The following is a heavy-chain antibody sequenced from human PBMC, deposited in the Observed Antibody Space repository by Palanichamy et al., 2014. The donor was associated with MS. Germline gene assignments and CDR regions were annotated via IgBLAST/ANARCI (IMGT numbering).Heavy chain of an antibody. CDR1: GFTFSSYG. CDR2: IWYDGSNK. CDR3: ARSLGEAAAGTFNWFDP. V-gene: IGHV3-33*01. Sequence: QVQLVEVWGRAWSSLGRSLRLSCAASGFTFSSYGMHWVRQAPGKGLEWVAVIWYDGSNKYYADSVKGRFTISRDNSKNTLYLQMNSLRAEDTAVYYCARSLGEAAAGTFNWFDPWGQGTLVTVSS. J-gene: IGHJ5*02. D-gene: IGHD6-13*01.